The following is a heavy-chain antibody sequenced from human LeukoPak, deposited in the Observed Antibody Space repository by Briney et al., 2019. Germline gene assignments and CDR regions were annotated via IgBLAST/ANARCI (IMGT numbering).Heavy chain of an antibody. CDR2: IIPILDTA. V-gene: IGHV1-69*08. CDR1: GGTFSSFS. D-gene: IGHD6-19*01. Sequence: SVTVSCKASGGTFSSFSFSWVRQAPGQGLEWMGRIIPILDTANYAQKFQGRVTITADKSTSTAYMELSSLKSEDTAVYYCTGYSSGWLTYYWGQGTLVTVSS. J-gene: IGHJ4*02. CDR3: TGYSSGWLTYY.